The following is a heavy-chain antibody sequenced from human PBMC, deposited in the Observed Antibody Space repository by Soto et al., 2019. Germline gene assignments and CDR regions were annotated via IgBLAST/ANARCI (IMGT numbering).Heavy chain of an antibody. D-gene: IGHD2-2*01. CDR3: ARHDCISSSCYYYYYYGMDV. CDR2: IIPIFGTV. V-gene: IGHV1-69*12. CDR1: GGTFSSYA. J-gene: IGHJ6*02. Sequence: QVQLVQSGAEVKKPGSSVKVSCKASGGTFSSYAISWVRQAPGQGLEWMGGIIPIFGTVNYAQKFQGRVTITADESTSTAYMELSSLRTEDTAVYYCARHDCISSSCYYYYYYGMDVWVQGTTVTVSS.